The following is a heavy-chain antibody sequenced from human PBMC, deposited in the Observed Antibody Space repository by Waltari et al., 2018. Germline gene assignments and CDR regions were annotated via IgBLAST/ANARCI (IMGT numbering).Heavy chain of an antibody. D-gene: IGHD2-2*01. V-gene: IGHV1-69*01. J-gene: IGHJ2*01. Sequence: QVQLVQSGAEVKKPGSSVKVSCKASGGTLSSYAISWVRQAPGQGLEWLGGIIPIFGTANYAQKFQGRVTITADESTSTAYMELSSLRSEDTAVYYCARVYCSSTSCYNWYFDLWGRGTLVTVSS. CDR3: ARVYCSSTSCYNWYFDL. CDR2: IIPIFGTA. CDR1: GGTLSSYA.